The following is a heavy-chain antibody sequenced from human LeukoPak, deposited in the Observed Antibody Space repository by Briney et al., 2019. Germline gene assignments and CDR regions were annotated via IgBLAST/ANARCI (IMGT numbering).Heavy chain of an antibody. Sequence: GESLKISCKGSAYSFTNYWIGWVRQMPGKGLEWMGIIYPGDSGTRYSPSFQGQVTISGDKSISTAYLQWSSLKASDSATYYCARLFRLWDGLRARFYFDYWGQGALVTVSS. D-gene: IGHD3-9*01. V-gene: IGHV5-51*01. J-gene: IGHJ4*02. CDR2: IYPGDSGT. CDR3: ARLFRLWDGLRARFYFDY. CDR1: AYSFTNYW.